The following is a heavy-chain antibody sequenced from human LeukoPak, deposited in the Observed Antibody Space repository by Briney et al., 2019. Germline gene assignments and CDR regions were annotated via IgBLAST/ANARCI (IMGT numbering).Heavy chain of an antibody. CDR3: AKEYCSGGSCYYYYMDV. CDR1: GFTFSSYG. CDR2: IRYDGSNK. Sequence: GGSLRLSCAASGFTFSSYGMHWVRQAPGKGLEWVAFIRYDGSNKYYADSVKGRFTISRDNSKNTLYLQMNSLRAEDTAVYYCAKEYCSGGSCYYYYMDVWGKGTTVTISS. J-gene: IGHJ6*03. V-gene: IGHV3-30*02. D-gene: IGHD2-15*01.